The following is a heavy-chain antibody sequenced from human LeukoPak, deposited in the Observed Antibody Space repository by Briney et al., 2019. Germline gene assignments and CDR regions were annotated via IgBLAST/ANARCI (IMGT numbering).Heavy chain of an antibody. V-gene: IGHV3-7*01. CDR1: GFTFTTYA. D-gene: IGHD2-15*01. CDR2: IREDESER. Sequence: GGSLRLSCVASGFTFTTYAMDWVRQAPGKGLEWVANIREDESERNYVDSVRGRLTISRDNAWNSLYLQMDSLRPEDTAVYYCAREYWSRLDWGRGTLVTVSS. CDR3: AREYWSRLD. J-gene: IGHJ4*02.